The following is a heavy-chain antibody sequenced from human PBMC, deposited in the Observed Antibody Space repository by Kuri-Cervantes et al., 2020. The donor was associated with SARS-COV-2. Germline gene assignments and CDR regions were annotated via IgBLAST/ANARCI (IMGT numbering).Heavy chain of an antibody. CDR1: GGTFSSYA. D-gene: IGHD4-17*01. CDR3: ARARNGNYLNEPDY. V-gene: IGHV1-69*01. J-gene: IGHJ4*02. Sequence: KISCKASGGTFSSYAISWVRQAPGQGLEWMGGIIPIFGTANYAQKFQGRVMITADESTSTAYMELSSLRSEDTAVYYCARARNGNYLNEPDYWGQGTLVTVSS. CDR2: IIPIFGTA.